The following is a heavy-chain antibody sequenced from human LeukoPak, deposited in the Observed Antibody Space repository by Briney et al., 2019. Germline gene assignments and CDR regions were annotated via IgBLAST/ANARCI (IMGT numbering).Heavy chain of an antibody. Sequence: ASVKVSCKASGYTFTSYYMHWVRQAPGEGLEWMGIINPSGGSTSYAQKFQGRVTMTRDMSTSTVYMELSSLRSEDTAVYYCARMGRPSIAAARSDNYYFDVWGKGTTVRISS. J-gene: IGHJ6*03. D-gene: IGHD6-6*01. CDR3: ARMGRPSIAAARSDNYYFDV. CDR2: INPSGGST. CDR1: GYTFTSYY. V-gene: IGHV1-46*01.